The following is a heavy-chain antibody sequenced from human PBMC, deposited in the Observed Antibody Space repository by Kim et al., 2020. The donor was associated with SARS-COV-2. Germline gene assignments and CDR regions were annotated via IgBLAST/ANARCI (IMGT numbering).Heavy chain of an antibody. CDR3: AKTMCRDRNKFADY. CDR1: GFTYASYD. V-gene: IGHV3-23*01. D-gene: IGHD3-10*02. Sequence: GGSLRLSCFASGFTYASYDMNWVRQAPGKGLEWVSGIRCSSGGTDYADSVKDRFTISRDNSKNTLYLQMNRLTAEDTATYYCAKTMCRDRNKFADYWG. CDR2: IRCSSGGT. J-gene: IGHJ4*01.